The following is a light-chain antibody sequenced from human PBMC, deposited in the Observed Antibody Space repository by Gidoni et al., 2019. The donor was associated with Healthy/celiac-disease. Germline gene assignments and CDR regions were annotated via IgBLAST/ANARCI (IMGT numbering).Light chain of an antibody. J-gene: IGKJ1*01. CDR1: QSLLHSNGYNY. CDR3: MQAQQTPQT. V-gene: IGKV2-28*01. CDR2: LGS. Sequence: DIVMTQSPLSLPVTPGEPASISCRSSQSLLHSNGYNYFDWYLQKPGQSPQLLIYLGSNRASGVPDRFSGSGSGTDFTLKISRVEAEDVGVYYCMQAQQTPQTFGQGTKVEIK.